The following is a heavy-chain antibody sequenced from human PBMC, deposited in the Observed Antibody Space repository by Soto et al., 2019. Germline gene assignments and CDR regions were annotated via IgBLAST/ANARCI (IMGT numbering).Heavy chain of an antibody. Sequence: GASVKVSCKASGYTFTGYYMHWVRQAPGQGLEWMGWINPNSGGTNYAQKFQGWVTMTRDTSISTAYMELSRLRSDDTAVYYCARQAGSATVTKRLGAFDIWGQGTMVTVS. CDR1: GYTFTGYY. D-gene: IGHD4-17*01. J-gene: IGHJ3*02. CDR3: ARQAGSATVTKRLGAFDI. CDR2: INPNSGGT. V-gene: IGHV1-2*04.